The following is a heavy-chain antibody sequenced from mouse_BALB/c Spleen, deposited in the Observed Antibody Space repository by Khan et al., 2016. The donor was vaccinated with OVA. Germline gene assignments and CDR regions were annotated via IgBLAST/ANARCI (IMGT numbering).Heavy chain of an antibody. CDR2: ISDGGSST. J-gene: IGHJ3*01. Sequence: EVELVESGGGLVKPGGSLKLSCAASGFTFSDYYMYWVRQTPEKRLEWVATISDGGSSTYYPDSVKGRFTISRDNAKNSLYLQMSSLKSEDTAIYYCTRAGYGGFAYWGQGTLVTVSA. D-gene: IGHD1-1*02. CDR1: GFTFSDYY. CDR3: TRAGYGGFAY. V-gene: IGHV5-4*02.